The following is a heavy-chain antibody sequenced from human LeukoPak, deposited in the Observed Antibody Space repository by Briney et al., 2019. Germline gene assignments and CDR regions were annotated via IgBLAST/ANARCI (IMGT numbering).Heavy chain of an antibody. J-gene: IGHJ4*02. CDR2: IIPIFGTA. D-gene: IGHD4-11*01. Sequence: ASVKVSFKASGGTFSSYAISWVRQAPGQGLEWMGGIIPIFGTANYAQKFQGRVTITADESTSTAYMELSSLRSEDTAVYYCARGGYSNYAYFDYWGQGTLVTVSS. V-gene: IGHV1-69*01. CDR1: GGTFSSYA. CDR3: ARGGYSNYAYFDY.